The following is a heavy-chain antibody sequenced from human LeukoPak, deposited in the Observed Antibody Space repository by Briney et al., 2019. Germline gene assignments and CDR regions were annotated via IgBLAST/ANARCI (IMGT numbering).Heavy chain of an antibody. V-gene: IGHV3-23*01. Sequence: PGGSLRLSCAASGFAFSSYAMSWVRKAPGKGLEWVSAISGSGVSTYYADSVKGRFTISRDNSKNALYLQMNSLRAEDTAVYYCAKDHAVATFGEFDYWGQGTLVTVSS. CDR3: AKDHAVATFGEFDY. CDR2: ISGSGVST. D-gene: IGHD6-19*01. J-gene: IGHJ4*02. CDR1: GFAFSSYA.